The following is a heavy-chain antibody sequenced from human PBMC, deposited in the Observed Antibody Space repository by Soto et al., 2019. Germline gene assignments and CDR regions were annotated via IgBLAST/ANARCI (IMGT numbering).Heavy chain of an antibody. CDR1: GLTFSTYV. V-gene: IGHV3-23*01. CDR2: ITGSGGNT. J-gene: IGHJ4*02. Sequence: PAGSLRLSCADSGLTFSTYVMSWFRQTPGKGLEWVSFITGSGGNTYYADSVKGRFTISRDNSRNTLYLQMTSLRTEDAAMYYCVQGFHDCTNGLCYAYWGQGALVTVSS. CDR3: VQGFHDCTNGLCYAY. D-gene: IGHD2-8*01.